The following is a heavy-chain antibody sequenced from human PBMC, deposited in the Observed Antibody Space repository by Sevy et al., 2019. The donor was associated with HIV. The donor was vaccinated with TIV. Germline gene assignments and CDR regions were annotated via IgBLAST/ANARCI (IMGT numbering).Heavy chain of an antibody. CDR2: IYYSGST. D-gene: IGHD7-27*01. Sequence: SETLSLTCTVSGGSMNSYFWSWIRQPPGKGLEWIGYIYYSGSTYYNPSLKSRVTISIDTSKNQVSLQLSSVTAADTAVYYCGRGMTWGSTSDYWGQGTLVTVSS. V-gene: IGHV4-59*01. CDR1: GGSMNSYF. J-gene: IGHJ4*02. CDR3: GRGMTWGSTSDY.